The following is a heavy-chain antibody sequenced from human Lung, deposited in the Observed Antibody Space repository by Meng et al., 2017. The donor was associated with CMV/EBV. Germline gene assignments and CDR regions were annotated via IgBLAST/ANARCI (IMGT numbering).Heavy chain of an antibody. CDR2: IYYSGST. CDR1: GGSISSGDYY. Sequence: CTVSGGSISSGDYYWGWIRQPPGKGLEWIGYIYYSGSTYYNPSLKSRVTISVDTSKNQFSLKLSSVTAADTAVYYCARSGGPDAFDIWGQGTMVTVSS. J-gene: IGHJ3*02. CDR3: ARSGGPDAFDI. D-gene: IGHD2-15*01. V-gene: IGHV4-30-4*08.